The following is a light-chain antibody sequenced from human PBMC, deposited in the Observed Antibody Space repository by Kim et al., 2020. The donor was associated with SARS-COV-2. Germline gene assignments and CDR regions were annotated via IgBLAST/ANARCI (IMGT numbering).Light chain of an antibody. CDR1: NIGSKN. CDR2: RDS. V-gene: IGLV3-9*01. J-gene: IGLJ3*02. Sequence: ELTQPLSVSVALGQTARITCGGNNIGSKNVHWYQQKPGQAPVLVIYRDSNRPSGIPERFSGSNSGNTATLTISRAQAGDEADYYCQVWDSSTAWVFGG. CDR3: QVWDSSTAWV.